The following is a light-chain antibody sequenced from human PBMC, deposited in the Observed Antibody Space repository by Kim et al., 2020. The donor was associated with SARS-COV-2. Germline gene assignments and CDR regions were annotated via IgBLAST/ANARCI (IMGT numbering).Light chain of an antibody. V-gene: IGKV3-11*01. CDR3: LQRSTWPLT. CDR2: DAS. Sequence: EIVLTQSPATPSLSPGEEATLSCRASQSINTYLAWYQQKPGQAPRLLICDASNRATGIPARFSGSGSGTDFTLTISNLEPEDFAVYYCLQRSTWPLTFGGGTKVEIK. CDR1: QSINTY. J-gene: IGKJ4*01.